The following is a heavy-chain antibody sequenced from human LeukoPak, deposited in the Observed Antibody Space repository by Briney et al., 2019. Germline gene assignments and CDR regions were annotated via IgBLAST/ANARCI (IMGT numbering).Heavy chain of an antibody. D-gene: IGHD2-2*01. CDR1: GFTFSDYY. CDR3: AKLVVPAAMRAFDI. Sequence: GWSLRLPCVASGFTFSDYYMSWIRQAPGKGLEWVSYISSSGSTIYYADSVKGRFTISRDNAKNSLYLQMNSLRAEDTAVYYCAKLVVPAAMRAFDIWGQGTMVTVSS. V-gene: IGHV3-11*04. CDR2: ISSSGSTI. J-gene: IGHJ3*02.